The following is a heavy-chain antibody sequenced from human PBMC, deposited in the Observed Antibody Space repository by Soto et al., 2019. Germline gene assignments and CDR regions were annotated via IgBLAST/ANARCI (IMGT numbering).Heavy chain of an antibody. J-gene: IGHJ4*02. D-gene: IGHD5-12*01. CDR3: ARHWRDGYNRYY. CDR2: IYHSGST. V-gene: IGHV4-30-2*01. Sequence: SETLSLTCAVSGGSISSGGYSWSWIRQPPGKGLEWIGYIYHSGSTYYNPSLKSRVTISVDRSKNQFSLKLSSVTAADTAVYYCARHWRDGYNRYYWGQGTLVTVS. CDR1: GGSISSGGYS.